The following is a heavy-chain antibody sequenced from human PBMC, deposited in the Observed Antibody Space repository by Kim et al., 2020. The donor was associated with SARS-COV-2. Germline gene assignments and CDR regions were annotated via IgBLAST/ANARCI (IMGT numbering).Heavy chain of an antibody. D-gene: IGHD3-22*01. V-gene: IGHV4-39*01. CDR3: ASDAYDNYFDY. Sequence: TYYDPSLKSRVTISVDTSKNQFSLKLSSVTAADTAVYYCASDAYDNYFDYWGQGTLVTVSS. CDR2: T. J-gene: IGHJ4*02.